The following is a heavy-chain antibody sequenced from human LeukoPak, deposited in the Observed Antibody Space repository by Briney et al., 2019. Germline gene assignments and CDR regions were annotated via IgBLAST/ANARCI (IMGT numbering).Heavy chain of an antibody. V-gene: IGHV4-39*01. D-gene: IGHD3-16*01. CDR2: MLYRGST. CDR1: GGSISSGDYY. J-gene: IGHJ4*02. CDR3: ARQGGWGGALSFFDS. Sequence: SETLSLTCTVSGGSISSGDYYWSWIRQHPGKGLEWIGSMLYRGSTYYSPSLRSRVIISVDASENQFFLTLSPVTAADTAVYYCARQGGWGGALSFFDSWGQGTLITVSS.